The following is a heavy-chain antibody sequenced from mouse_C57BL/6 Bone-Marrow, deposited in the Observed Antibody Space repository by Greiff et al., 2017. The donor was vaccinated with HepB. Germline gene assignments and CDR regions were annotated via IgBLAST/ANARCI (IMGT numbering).Heavy chain of an antibody. V-gene: IGHV1-42*01. CDR1: GYSFTGYY. J-gene: IGHJ2*01. D-gene: IGHD3-2*02. Sequence: EVKLMESGPELVKPGASVKISCKASGYSFTGYYMNWVKQSPEKSLEWIGEINPSTGGTTYNQKFKAKATLTVDKSSSTAYMQLKSLTSEDSAVYYCARDSSGFRYYFDYWGQGTTLTVSS. CDR2: INPSTGGT. CDR3: ARDSSGFRYYFDY.